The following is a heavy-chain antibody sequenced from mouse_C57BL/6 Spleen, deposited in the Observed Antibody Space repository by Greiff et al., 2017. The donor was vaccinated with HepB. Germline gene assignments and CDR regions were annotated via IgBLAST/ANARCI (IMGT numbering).Heavy chain of an antibody. D-gene: IGHD1-1*01. CDR3: YYCARRFYYYGSSYDDY. Sequence: EVQLQQSGPELVKPGASVKIPCKASGYTFTDYNMDWVKQSHGKSLEWIGDINPNNGGTIYNQKFKGKATLTVDKSSSTAYMELRSLTSEDTADTATYYCARRFYYYGSSYDDYWGQGTTLTVSS. V-gene: IGHV1-18*01. J-gene: IGHJ2*01. CDR2: INPNNGGT. CDR1: GYTFTDYN.